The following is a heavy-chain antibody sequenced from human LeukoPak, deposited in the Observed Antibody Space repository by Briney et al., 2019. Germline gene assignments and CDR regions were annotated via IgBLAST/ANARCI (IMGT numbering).Heavy chain of an antibody. D-gene: IGHD1-1*01. V-gene: IGHV3-48*01. Sequence: PGGSLRLSCAASGFTFSSYAMSWVRQAPGRGLEWVSCISSGSSTMFYAGSVKGRFTISRDNIKTSLYLQMNSLRAEDTAVYYCARDTNGDAFDIWGQGTMVTVSS. CDR2: ISSGSSTM. J-gene: IGHJ3*02. CDR1: GFTFSSYA. CDR3: ARDTNGDAFDI.